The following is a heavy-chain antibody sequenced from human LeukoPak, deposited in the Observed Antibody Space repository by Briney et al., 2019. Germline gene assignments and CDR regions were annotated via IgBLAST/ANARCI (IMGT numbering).Heavy chain of an antibody. CDR1: GFTFSSYE. J-gene: IGHJ4*02. D-gene: IGHD1-26*01. V-gene: IGHV3-48*03. Sequence: GGSLRLSCAASGFTFSSYEMNWVRQAPGKGLEWVSYISSSGSTIYYADSVKGRFTISRDNAKNSLYLQMNGLRAEDTAVYYCARSSGSYWNWGQGTLVTVSS. CDR3: ARSSGSYWN. CDR2: ISSSGSTI.